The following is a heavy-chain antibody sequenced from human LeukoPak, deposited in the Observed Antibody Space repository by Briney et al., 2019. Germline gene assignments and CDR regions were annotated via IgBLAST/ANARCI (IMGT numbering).Heavy chain of an antibody. J-gene: IGHJ4*02. D-gene: IGHD1-20*01. CDR1: GYSFTNYW. CDR3: ARLYNWNDDGFDY. V-gene: IGHV5-51*01. Sequence: GESLKISCKGSGYSFTNYWIGWVRQMPGKGLELMGIIYPGDSDTRYSPSFQGQVTISADKSISTAYLQWSSLKASDTAIYYCARLYNWNDDGFDYWGQGTLVTVSS. CDR2: IYPGDSDT.